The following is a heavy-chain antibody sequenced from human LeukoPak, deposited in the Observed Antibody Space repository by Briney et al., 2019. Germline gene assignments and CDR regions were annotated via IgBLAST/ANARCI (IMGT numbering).Heavy chain of an antibody. Sequence: PSQTLSLTCTVSGGSISSGGYYWGWIRQHPGKGLEWIGYIYYSGSTYYNPSLKSRVTISVDTSKNQFSLKLSSVTAADTAVYYCARTLRLINAFDIWGQGTMVTVSS. CDR1: GGSISSGGYY. D-gene: IGHD2-8*01. CDR3: ARTLRLINAFDI. V-gene: IGHV4-31*03. CDR2: IYYSGST. J-gene: IGHJ3*02.